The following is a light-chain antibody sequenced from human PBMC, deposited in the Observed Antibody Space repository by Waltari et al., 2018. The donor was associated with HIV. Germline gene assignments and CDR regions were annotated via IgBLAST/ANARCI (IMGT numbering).Light chain of an antibody. CDR1: QSIGSR. CDR2: GAS. Sequence: EIVMTQSPATLSVSPGERATLSCRASQSIGSRLAWYQKKPGQAPRLLIYGASTRATGIPARISGSGSGTDFTLTISSLQSEDVAVYYCQQYNSWPPYTFGQGTKLEIK. V-gene: IGKV3-15*01. J-gene: IGKJ2*01. CDR3: QQYNSWPPYT.